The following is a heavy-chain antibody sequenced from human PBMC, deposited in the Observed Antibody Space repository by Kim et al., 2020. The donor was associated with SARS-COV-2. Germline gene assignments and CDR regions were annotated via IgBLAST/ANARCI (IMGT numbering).Heavy chain of an antibody. V-gene: IGHV3-23*01. Sequence: DSGKGRFTNSKDNSKNTLYLQMNSLRAEDTAVYYCAKWPSSSWYRSFDYWGQGTLVTVSS. D-gene: IGHD6-13*01. J-gene: IGHJ4*02. CDR3: AKWPSSSWYRSFDY.